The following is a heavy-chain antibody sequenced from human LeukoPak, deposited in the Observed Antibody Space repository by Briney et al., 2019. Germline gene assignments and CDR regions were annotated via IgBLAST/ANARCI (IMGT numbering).Heavy chain of an antibody. Sequence: GGSLRLSCAASGFTFSSYSMNWVRQAPGKGLEWVSSISSSSSYIYYADSVKGRFTISRDNAKNSLYLQMNSLRAEDTAVYYCARDHAVAGPLDYYYYGMDVWGQGTTVTVSS. CDR1: GFTFSSYS. CDR2: ISSSSSYI. V-gene: IGHV3-21*01. CDR3: ARDHAVAGPLDYYYYGMDV. J-gene: IGHJ6*02. D-gene: IGHD6-19*01.